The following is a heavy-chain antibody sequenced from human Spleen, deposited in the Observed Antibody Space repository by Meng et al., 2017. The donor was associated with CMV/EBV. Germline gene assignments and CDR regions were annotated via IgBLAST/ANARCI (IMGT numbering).Heavy chain of an antibody. CDR1: GFTFNSYG. D-gene: IGHD6-13*01. V-gene: IGHV3-30*02. Sequence: GGSLRLSCAASGFTFNSYGMHWVRQAPGKGLEWVTFIRYDGINKYYADSVKGRFTISRDNSKNTLYLQMNSLRADDTAVFYCARDYTSSRPLSYFDSWGQGTRVTVSS. CDR2: IRYDGINK. CDR3: ARDYTSSRPLSYFDS. J-gene: IGHJ4*02.